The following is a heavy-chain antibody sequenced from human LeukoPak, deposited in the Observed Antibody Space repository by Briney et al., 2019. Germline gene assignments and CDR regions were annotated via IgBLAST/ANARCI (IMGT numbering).Heavy chain of an antibody. CDR3: ARDGDYDYVWGSYRHPPFDY. Sequence: QPGGSLRLSCAASGFTFSSYWMSLVRQAPGKGLEWVANIKQDGSEKYYVDSVKGRFTISRDNAKNSLYLQINSLRAEDTAVYYCARDGDYDYVWGSYRHPPFDYWGQGTLVTVSS. J-gene: IGHJ4*02. D-gene: IGHD3-16*02. CDR1: GFTFSSYW. V-gene: IGHV3-7*01. CDR2: IKQDGSEK.